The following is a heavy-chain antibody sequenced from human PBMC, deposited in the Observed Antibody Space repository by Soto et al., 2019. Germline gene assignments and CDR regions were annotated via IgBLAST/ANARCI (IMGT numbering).Heavy chain of an antibody. CDR1: GGSISSSSYY. CDR3: ARRRTGTIYYYYGMDV. D-gene: IGHD1-7*01. V-gene: IGHV4-39*01. Sequence: TLSLTCTVSGGSISSSSYYWGWIRQPPGKGLEWIGSIYYSGSTYYNPSLKSRVTISVDTSKNQFSLKLSSVTAADTAVYYCARRRTGTIYYYYGMDVWGQGTTVTVSS. CDR2: IYYSGST. J-gene: IGHJ6*02.